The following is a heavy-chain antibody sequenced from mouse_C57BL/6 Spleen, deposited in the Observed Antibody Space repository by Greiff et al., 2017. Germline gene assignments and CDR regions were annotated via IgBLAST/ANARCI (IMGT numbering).Heavy chain of an antibody. CDR1: GYTFTEYT. D-gene: IGHD1-1*01. V-gene: IGHV1-62-2*01. J-gene: IGHJ2*01. Sequence: QVQLQQSGAELVKPGASVKLSCKASGYTFTEYTIHWVKQRSGQGLEWIGWFYPGSGSIKYNEKFKDKATLTADKSSSTVYMELSRLTSEDSAVYFGARHAPYYYGSPYYFDYWGQGTTLTVSS. CDR3: ARHAPYYYGSPYYFDY. CDR2: FYPGSGSI.